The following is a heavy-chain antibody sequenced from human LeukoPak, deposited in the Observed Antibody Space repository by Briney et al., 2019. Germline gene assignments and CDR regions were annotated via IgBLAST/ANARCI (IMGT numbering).Heavy chain of an antibody. V-gene: IGHV4-61*08. Sequence: SETLSLTCTVSGGSISSGGYYWSWIRQHPGKGLEWIGYIYYSGNTNYNPSLKSRVTISVDTSKNQFSLKLSSVTAADTAVYYCARPLYDFWSGYFPPTDYYYGMDVWGQGTTVTVSS. CDR3: ARPLYDFWSGYFPPTDYYYGMDV. CDR1: GGSISSGGYY. D-gene: IGHD3-3*01. J-gene: IGHJ6*02. CDR2: IYYSGNT.